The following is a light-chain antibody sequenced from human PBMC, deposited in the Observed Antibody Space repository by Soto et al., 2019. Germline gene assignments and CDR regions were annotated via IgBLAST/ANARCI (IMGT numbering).Light chain of an antibody. CDR2: DAS. CDR3: QQYVGSPST. V-gene: IGKV3-20*01. Sequence: EIVLTQSPGTLSLSPGERATLSCRASQSVGNNYLAWYQQKPGQGPGLLIYDASSRATGIPDRFSGSASGTDFTLTISRLEPEDFAVYYCQQYVGSPSTFGQGTKVEI. CDR1: QSVGNNY. J-gene: IGKJ1*01.